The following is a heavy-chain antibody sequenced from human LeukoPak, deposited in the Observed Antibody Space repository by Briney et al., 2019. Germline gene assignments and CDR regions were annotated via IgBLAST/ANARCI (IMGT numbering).Heavy chain of an antibody. CDR3: ARDHGFGGY. Sequence: SETLSLTCTVSGGSISSSSYYWGWIRQSPGKGLEWIGSSYYSGSTYYNPSLKSRVTISVDTSKNQFSLKLSSVTAADTAVYYCARDHGFGGYWGQGTLVTVSS. J-gene: IGHJ4*02. CDR1: GGSISSSSYY. CDR2: SYYSGST. V-gene: IGHV4-39*07. D-gene: IGHD3-10*01.